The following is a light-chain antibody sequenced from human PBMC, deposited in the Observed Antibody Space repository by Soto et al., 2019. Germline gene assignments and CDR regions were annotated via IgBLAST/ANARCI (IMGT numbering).Light chain of an antibody. CDR2: AAS. V-gene: IGKV1-27*01. CDR3: QQLYTLPFT. Sequence: DIQMTQSPSSLSASIGDRVTITCRASQGISNYLAWFQQKPGTVPKLLIYAASTLQPGVPSRFSGSGSGTEFTLTISGLLPEDFAAYHCQQLYTLPFTFGQGTRREIK. CDR1: QGISNY. J-gene: IGKJ5*01.